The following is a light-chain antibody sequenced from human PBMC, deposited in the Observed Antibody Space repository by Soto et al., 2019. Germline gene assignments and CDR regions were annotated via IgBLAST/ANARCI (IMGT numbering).Light chain of an antibody. V-gene: IGKV3-15*01. Sequence: LTQSPVTLSVSPGEGATLSCRASQSVGRNLACYQQTPGQAPRILIYGASTRAAGIPVRFTGSGSGTEFRLTITSLQSEDFAVYYCQQYDKWPPGGTFAQGTRVDI. J-gene: IGKJ1*01. CDR3: QQYDKWPPGGT. CDR2: GAS. CDR1: QSVGRN.